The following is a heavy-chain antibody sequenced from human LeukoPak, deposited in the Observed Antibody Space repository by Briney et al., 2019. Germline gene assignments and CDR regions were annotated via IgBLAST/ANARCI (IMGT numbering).Heavy chain of an antibody. CDR3: ARGRGYYVDY. CDR2: IYSDGSIT. Sequence: SGGSLRLSCAASEFTFSSYWMHWVRQAPGKGLVWVSRIYSDGSITSYADSVKGRFTISRDNAENTVYLQMNSLRAEDTAVYYCARGRGYYVDYWGQGTLVTVSS. J-gene: IGHJ4*02. D-gene: IGHD3-10*02. V-gene: IGHV3-74*01. CDR1: EFTFSSYW.